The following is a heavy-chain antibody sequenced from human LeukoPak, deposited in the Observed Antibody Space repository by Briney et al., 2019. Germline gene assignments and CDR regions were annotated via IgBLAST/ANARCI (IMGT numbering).Heavy chain of an antibody. D-gene: IGHD1-26*01. J-gene: IGHJ4*02. CDR3: TRDGGSSPRVFDY. Sequence: PGGSLRLSCAASGFTFSSYWMNWVRQAPGKGLEWVGFIRSKAYGGTTEYAASVKGRFTISRDDSKSIAYLQMNSLKTEDTAVYYCTRDGGSSPRVFDYWGQGTLVTVSS. CDR1: GFTFSSYW. V-gene: IGHV3-49*04. CDR2: IRSKAYGGTT.